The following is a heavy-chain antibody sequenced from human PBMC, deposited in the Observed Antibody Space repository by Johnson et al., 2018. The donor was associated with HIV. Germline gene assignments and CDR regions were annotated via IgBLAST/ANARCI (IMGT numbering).Heavy chain of an antibody. D-gene: IGHD6-6*01. CDR3: AKDRRTYSSSADAFDI. CDR2: ISGSGGST. V-gene: IGHV3-23*04. CDR1: GFTFSSYA. Sequence: VQLVESGGGAVQPGGSLRLSCAASGFTFSSYAMSWVRQAPGQGLEWVSAISGSGGSTYYADSVKGRFTISRDNSKNTLYLQMHSLRAEDTAVYYCAKDRRTYSSSADAFDIWGQGTMVTVSS. J-gene: IGHJ3*02.